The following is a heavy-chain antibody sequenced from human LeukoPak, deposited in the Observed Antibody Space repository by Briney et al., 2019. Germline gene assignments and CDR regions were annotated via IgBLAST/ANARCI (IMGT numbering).Heavy chain of an antibody. V-gene: IGHV4-39*07. CDR1: GDSISSSSYY. CDR3: ARDTIAAAGTVDY. D-gene: IGHD6-13*01. CDR2: IYYSGST. Sequence: SETLSLTCTVSGDSISSSSYYWGWIRQPPGKGLEWIGSIYYSGSTYYNPSLKSRVTISVDTSKDQFSLKLSSVTAADTAVYYCARDTIAAAGTVDYWGQGTLVTVSS. J-gene: IGHJ4*02.